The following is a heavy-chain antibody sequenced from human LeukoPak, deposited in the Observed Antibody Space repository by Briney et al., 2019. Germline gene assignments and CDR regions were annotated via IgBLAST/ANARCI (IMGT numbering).Heavy chain of an antibody. V-gene: IGHV4-34*01. D-gene: IGHD1-20*01. CDR1: GGSLSGYY. Sequence: SETLSLTCAVYGGSLSGYYWSWIRQPPGKGLEWIGEINHSGSTNYNPSLKSRVTISVDTSKNQFSLKLSSVTAADTAVYYCARLTGMTGAFDIWSQGTMVTVSS. CDR2: INHSGST. J-gene: IGHJ3*02. CDR3: ARLTGMTGAFDI.